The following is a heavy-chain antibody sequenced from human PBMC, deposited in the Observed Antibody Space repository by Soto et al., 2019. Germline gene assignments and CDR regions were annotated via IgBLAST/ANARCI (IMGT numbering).Heavy chain of an antibody. Sequence: EVQLVESGGGLIQPGGSLRLSCAASGFTVSSNYMSWVRQAPGKGLEWVSVIYSGGSTYYADSVKGRFTISRDNSKNTLYLQMNSLRAEDTAVYYCARDTSRGYSYGSDYWGQGTLGTVSS. J-gene: IGHJ4*02. CDR3: ARDTSRGYSYGSDY. CDR2: IYSGGST. CDR1: GFTVSSNY. V-gene: IGHV3-53*01. D-gene: IGHD5-18*01.